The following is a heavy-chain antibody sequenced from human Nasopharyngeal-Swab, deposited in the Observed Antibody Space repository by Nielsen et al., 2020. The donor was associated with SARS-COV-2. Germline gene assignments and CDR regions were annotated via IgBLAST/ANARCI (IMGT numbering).Heavy chain of an antibody. CDR2: ISSSSSYI. D-gene: IGHD1-1*01. CDR1: GFTFSSYS. CDR3: ASSGTGALFDY. V-gene: IGHV3-21*01. J-gene: IGHJ4*02. Sequence: GEFLKISCAASGFTFSSYSMNWVRQAPGKGLEWVSSISSSSSYIYYADSVKGRFTISRDNAKNSLYLQMNSLRAEDTAVYYCASSGTGALFDYWGQGTLVTVSS.